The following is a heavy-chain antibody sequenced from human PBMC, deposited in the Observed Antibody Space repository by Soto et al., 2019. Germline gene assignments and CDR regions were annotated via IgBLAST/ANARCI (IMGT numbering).Heavy chain of an antibody. Sequence: ASVKVSCKASGYTFTGYYMHWVQQAPGQGLEWMGWINPNSGCTNYAQKFQGWVTMTRDTSISTAYMELSRLRSDDTAVYCCARDLYDSSGYYYYYYGMDVWGQAPTVTVSS. D-gene: IGHD3-22*01. CDR2: INPNSGCT. CDR3: ARDLYDSSGYYYYYYGMDV. CDR1: GYTFTGYY. V-gene: IGHV1-2*04. J-gene: IGHJ6*02.